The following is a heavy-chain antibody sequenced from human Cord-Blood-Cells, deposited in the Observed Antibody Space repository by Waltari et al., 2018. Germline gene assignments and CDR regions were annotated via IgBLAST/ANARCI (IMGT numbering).Heavy chain of an antibody. CDR1: GGSFIGYY. CDR2: INHSGST. D-gene: IGHD6-6*01. J-gene: IGHJ4*02. Sequence: QVQLQQWGAGLLKPSETLSLTCAVYGGSFIGYYWSWIRQPPGKGLEWIGEINHSGSTNYTPSLKSRVTIAVDTSKNQFSLKLSSVTAADTAVYYWARGGSIASRDYWGQGTLVTVSS. CDR3: ARGGSIASRDY. V-gene: IGHV4-34*01.